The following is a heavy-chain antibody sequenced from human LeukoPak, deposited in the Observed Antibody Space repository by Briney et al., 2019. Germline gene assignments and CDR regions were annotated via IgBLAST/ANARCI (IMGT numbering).Heavy chain of an antibody. Sequence: GRSLRLSSAASGFTFSSYGMQWVRQAPGKGLEWVAVISYDGSNKYYADSVKGRFTISRDNSKNTLYLQMNSMGAEDTAVYYCAKGEADWGQGTLVTVSS. J-gene: IGHJ4*02. V-gene: IGHV3-30*18. CDR2: ISYDGSNK. CDR1: GFTFSSYG. D-gene: IGHD1-26*01. CDR3: AKGEAD.